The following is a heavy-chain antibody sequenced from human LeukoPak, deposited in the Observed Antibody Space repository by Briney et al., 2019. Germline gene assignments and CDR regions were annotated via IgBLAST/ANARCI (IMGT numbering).Heavy chain of an antibody. V-gene: IGHV4-34*01. D-gene: IGHD1-26*01. Sequence: SETLSLTCAVYGGSFSGYYWSWIRQPPGKGLEWLGEINHSGSTNYNPSLKSRVTISVDTSKNQFSLKLSSVTAADTAVYYCARGRRVGATTVLLGGMDVWGQGTTVTVSS. CDR1: GGSFSGYY. CDR3: ARGRRVGATTVLLGGMDV. J-gene: IGHJ6*02. CDR2: INHSGST.